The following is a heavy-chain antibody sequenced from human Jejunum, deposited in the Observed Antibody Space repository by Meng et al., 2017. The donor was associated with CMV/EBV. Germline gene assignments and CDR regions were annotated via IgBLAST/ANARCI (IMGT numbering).Heavy chain of an antibody. Sequence: AASGLIFSNNWMHWIRRDPGGRLVWIARISGDGSSVSYADSARARFIVSRDNSRNTLYLQMDSLRPEDTGTYYCAIGGARNLFDSWGRGTLVTVSS. V-gene: IGHV3-74*03. CDR2: ISGDGSSV. CDR3: AIGGARNLFDS. J-gene: IGHJ5*01. D-gene: IGHD3-16*01. CDR1: GLIFSNNW.